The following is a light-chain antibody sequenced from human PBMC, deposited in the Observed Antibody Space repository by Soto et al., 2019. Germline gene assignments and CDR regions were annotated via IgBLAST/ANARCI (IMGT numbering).Light chain of an antibody. Sequence: QSALTQPPSASGSPGQSLTISCTGTSTDVGNYNYVSWYQQHPRKAPKLMISDVNRRPSGVPDRFSGSKSGNTASLTVSGLQAEDEADYYCSSYAGSNNWVFGGGTKVTVL. V-gene: IGLV2-8*01. CDR3: SSYAGSNNWV. CDR2: DVN. CDR1: STDVGNYNY. J-gene: IGLJ3*02.